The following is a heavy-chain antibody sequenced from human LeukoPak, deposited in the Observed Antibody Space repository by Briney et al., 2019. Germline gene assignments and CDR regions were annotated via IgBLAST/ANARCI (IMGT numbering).Heavy chain of an antibody. Sequence: ASVKVSCKVSGYTFTDYYMHWVQQAPGKGLEWMGLVDPEDGETIYAEKFQGRVTITADTSTDTAYMELSSLRSEDTAVYYCATDSFPAVAGTHTDYWGQGTLVTVSS. D-gene: IGHD6-19*01. J-gene: IGHJ4*02. CDR1: GYTFTDYY. V-gene: IGHV1-69-2*01. CDR2: VDPEDGET. CDR3: ATDSFPAVAGTHTDY.